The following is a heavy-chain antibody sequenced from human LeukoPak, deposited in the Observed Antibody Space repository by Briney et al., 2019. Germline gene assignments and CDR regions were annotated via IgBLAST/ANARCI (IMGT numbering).Heavy chain of an antibody. Sequence: PGGSLRLSCAASGFTFSSYWMSWVRQAPGKGLEWVANIKQDGSEKYYVDSVKGRFTISRDNAKNSLYLQMNSLRAEDTAVYYCARVREGIVVVPAVSSLDYWGQGTLVTVSS. CDR2: IKQDGSEK. J-gene: IGHJ4*02. CDR1: GFTFSSYW. V-gene: IGHV3-7*01. D-gene: IGHD2-2*01. CDR3: ARVREGIVVVPAVSSLDY.